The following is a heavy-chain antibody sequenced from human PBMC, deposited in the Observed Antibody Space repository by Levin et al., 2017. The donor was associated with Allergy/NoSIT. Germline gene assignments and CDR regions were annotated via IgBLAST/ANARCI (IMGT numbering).Heavy chain of an antibody. D-gene: IGHD5-12*01. CDR3: ARGPLVGTGLNSLDP. J-gene: IGHJ5*02. CDR2: ISTTSGVI. Sequence: GESLKISCAASGFILTTYDMNWVRQAPGKGLEWVSYISTTSGVIHYADSVKGRFTISRDNAKSLLLLQMNNLRVEDTAVYYCARGPLVGTGLNSLDPRGQGTLVTVSP. V-gene: IGHV3-48*01. CDR1: GFILTTYD.